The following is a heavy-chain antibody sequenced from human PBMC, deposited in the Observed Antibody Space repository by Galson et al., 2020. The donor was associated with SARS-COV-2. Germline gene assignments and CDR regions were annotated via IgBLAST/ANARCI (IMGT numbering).Heavy chain of an antibody. V-gene: IGHV3-30*03. D-gene: IGHD2-8*02. CDR3: AGGHNNQCTGDCYFVS. CDR2: ISYDGSDT. J-gene: IGHJ4*02. CDR1: GFSFSSYV. Sequence: GGSLRLSCAVSGFSFSSYVMHWVRQAPGKGLEWVALISYDGSDTYYADSVKGRFTISRDNSGNTLYLQMNSVRVEDTAVYYCAGGHNNQCTGDCYFVSWGQGALVTVSS.